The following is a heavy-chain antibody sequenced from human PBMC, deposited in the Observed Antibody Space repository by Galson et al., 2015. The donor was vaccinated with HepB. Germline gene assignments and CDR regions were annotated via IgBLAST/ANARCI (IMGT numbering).Heavy chain of an antibody. CDR3: ARHLRGGLIRGVFGPGYFDY. CDR2: IYSSGTN. CDR1: GDSINSGSFY. Sequence: TLSLTCTVSGDSINSGSFYWSWIRQPAGKGLEWIGRIYSSGTNNYNPSLESRVTMSVDTSKNQFSLKLSSVTAADTAVYYCARHLRGGLIRGVFGPGYFDYWGQGTLVTVSS. D-gene: IGHD3-10*01. V-gene: IGHV4-61*02. J-gene: IGHJ4*02.